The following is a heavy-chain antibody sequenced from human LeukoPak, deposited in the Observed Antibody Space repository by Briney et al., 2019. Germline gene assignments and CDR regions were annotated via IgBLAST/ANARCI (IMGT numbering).Heavy chain of an antibody. V-gene: IGHV3-33*01. CDR3: ARDRRGGNSYFDY. Sequence: GGSLRLSCAASGFTFSSSGMHWVRQAPGKGLEWVAVIWNDGSNKYYADSVKGRFTISRDNSKNTLYLQMNSLRAEDTAVYYCARDRRGGNSYFDYWGQGTLVTVSS. D-gene: IGHD5-18*01. CDR1: GFTFSSSG. CDR2: IWNDGSNK. J-gene: IGHJ4*02.